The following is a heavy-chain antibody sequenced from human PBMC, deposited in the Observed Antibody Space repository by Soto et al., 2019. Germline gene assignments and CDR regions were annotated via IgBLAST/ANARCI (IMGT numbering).Heavy chain of an antibody. CDR1: GYTFTSYG. J-gene: IGHJ6*02. Sequence: QVQLVQSGAEVKKPGASVKVSCKASGYTFTSYGISWVRQAPGQGLEWMGCISAYNGNTNYAQKLQGRVTMTTDTSKSTAYMELRSLRSDDTAVYFCAGRYCSGGSCYDSYYHGMDVWGQGTTVTVSS. V-gene: IGHV1-18*01. CDR2: ISAYNGNT. CDR3: AGRYCSGGSCYDSYYHGMDV. D-gene: IGHD2-15*01.